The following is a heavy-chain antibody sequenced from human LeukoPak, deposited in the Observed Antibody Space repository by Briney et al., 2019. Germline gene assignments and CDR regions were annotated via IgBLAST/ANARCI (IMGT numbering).Heavy chain of an antibody. CDR2: IIPIFGTA. D-gene: IGHD3-3*01. V-gene: IGHV1-69*05. CDR3: ARARYYDFWSGFDY. CDR1: GGTFSSYA. J-gene: IGHJ4*02. Sequence: ASVKVSCKASGGTFSSYAISWVRQAPGQGLEVMGRIIPIFGTANYAQKFQRRVTITTDESTSTAYMELSSLRSEVTAVYYCARARYYDFWSGFDYWGQGTLVTVSS.